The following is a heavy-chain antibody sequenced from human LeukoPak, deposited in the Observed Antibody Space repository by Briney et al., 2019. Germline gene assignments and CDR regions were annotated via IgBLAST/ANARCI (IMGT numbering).Heavy chain of an antibody. CDR1: GFTFSSYG. CDR2: IWYDGSKK. Sequence: PGRSLRLSCAASGFTFSSYGMHWVRQVPGKGLEWVAVIWYDGSKKYYADSVKGRFTISRDNSKNTLYLQMNSLSAEDTAVYYCARDRPYYFDYWGQGTLVTVSS. CDR3: ARDRPYYFDY. J-gene: IGHJ4*02. V-gene: IGHV3-33*01.